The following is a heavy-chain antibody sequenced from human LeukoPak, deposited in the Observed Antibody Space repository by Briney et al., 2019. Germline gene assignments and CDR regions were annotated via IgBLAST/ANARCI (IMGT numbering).Heavy chain of an antibody. V-gene: IGHV3-23*01. D-gene: IGHD2-2*01. CDR1: GFTFSDYA. CDR3: ATVFSSSNEFFDY. J-gene: IGHJ4*02. Sequence: GGSLRFSCTASGFTFSDYAMSWVRQAPGKGLEWVSAISGSGGSTYYADSVKGRFTISRDNSKNTLYLQMNSLRAEDTAVYYCATVFSSSNEFFDYWGQGALVTVSS. CDR2: ISGSGGST.